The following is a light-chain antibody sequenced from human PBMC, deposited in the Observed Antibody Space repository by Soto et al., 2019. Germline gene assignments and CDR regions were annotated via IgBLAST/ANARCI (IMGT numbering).Light chain of an antibody. Sequence: EIQMTQSPSSVSASVGDRATITCRASQGINNWLAWFQQKPGKAPKFLIYAASTLQSGVPSRFSGNASGTDFTLTISSLQPEDFATYYCQQANSFPLTFGEGTTVEIK. CDR1: QGINNW. J-gene: IGKJ4*01. CDR3: QQANSFPLT. CDR2: AAS. V-gene: IGKV1-12*01.